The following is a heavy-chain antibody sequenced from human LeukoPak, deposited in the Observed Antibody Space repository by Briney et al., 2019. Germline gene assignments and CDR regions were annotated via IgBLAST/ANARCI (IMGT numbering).Heavy chain of an antibody. CDR1: GGSISSYY. J-gene: IGHJ4*02. CDR2: IYYSGST. V-gene: IGHV4-59*01. Sequence: SETLSLTCTVSGGSISSYYWSSIRQPPGKGLEWIGYIYYSGSTNYNPSLKSRVTISVDTSKNQFSLKLSSVTAAYTAVYYCARIYDSSGYYEGYWGQGTLVTVSS. D-gene: IGHD3-22*01. CDR3: ARIYDSSGYYEGY.